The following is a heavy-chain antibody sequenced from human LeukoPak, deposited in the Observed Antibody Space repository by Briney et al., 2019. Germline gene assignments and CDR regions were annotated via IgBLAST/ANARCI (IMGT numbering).Heavy chain of an antibody. D-gene: IGHD2-2*02. CDR2: IYHSGST. CDR1: GYSISSGYY. Sequence: SETLSLTCAVSGYSISSGYYWGWIRQPPGKGLEWIGSIYHSGSTYYNPSLKSRVTISVDTSKHQVSRKLGSVTAADTAVYYCASQAVVPAAIVDYWGQGTLVTVSS. J-gene: IGHJ4*02. CDR3: ASQAVVPAAIVDY. V-gene: IGHV4-38-2*01.